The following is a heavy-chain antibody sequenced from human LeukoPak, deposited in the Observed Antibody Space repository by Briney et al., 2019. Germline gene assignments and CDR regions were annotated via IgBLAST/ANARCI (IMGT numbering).Heavy chain of an antibody. CDR3: ARGIAAFDY. D-gene: IGHD6-6*01. V-gene: IGHV3-30-3*01. CDR2: ISYDGSNK. J-gene: IGHJ4*02. CDR1: GFTFSSYA. Sequence: PGGSLRLSCAASGFTFSSYAMHWVRQAPGKGLEWVAVISYDGSNKYYADSVKGRFTISRDNSKNTQYLQMNSLRAEDTAVYYCARGIAAFDYWGQGTLVTVSS.